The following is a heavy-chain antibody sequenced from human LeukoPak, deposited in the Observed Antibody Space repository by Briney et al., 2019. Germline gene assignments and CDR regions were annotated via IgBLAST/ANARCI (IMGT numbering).Heavy chain of an antibody. CDR1: GFTFSSYA. CDR3: AKDSRVTRAFDY. J-gene: IGHJ4*02. V-gene: IGHV3-30*02. CDR2: ILFDGSNK. Sequence: PGGSLRLSSAASGFTFSSYAMHWVRQGPGKGLEWLSFILFDGSNKLYADSVKGRFTISRDNSKNTLYLQMNSLRIEDTAVYYCAKDSRVTRAFDYWGQGTLVTVSS. D-gene: IGHD2-2*01.